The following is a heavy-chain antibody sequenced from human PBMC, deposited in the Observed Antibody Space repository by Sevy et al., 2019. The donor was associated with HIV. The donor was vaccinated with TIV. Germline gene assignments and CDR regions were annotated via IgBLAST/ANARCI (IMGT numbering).Heavy chain of an antibody. CDR1: GLNVSDYF. CDR2: ISSSGTII. J-gene: IGHJ4*02. D-gene: IGHD3-10*01. V-gene: IGHV3-11*01. CDR3: ARDLASGSFFSLYFDY. Sequence: GGSLRLSCAASGLNVSDYFMSWISQAPGKRPEWVSYISSSGTIIYYADSVKGRFTISRDNAKNSLYLQMNSLRAEDTAIYYCARDLASGSFFSLYFDYWGQGTLVTVSS.